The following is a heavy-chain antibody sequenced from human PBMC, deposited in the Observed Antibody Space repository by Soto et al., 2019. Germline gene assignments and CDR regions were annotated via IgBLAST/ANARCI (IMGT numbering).Heavy chain of an antibody. CDR3: ARSSGTYFED. Sequence: DSLKLSCKAFGYTFTNYYMHWVRQAPGQGLEWMGVISPSGDSTTYAQRFQGKITMTRDTSTSTLYMELSSLRSDDTAVYRCARSSGTYFEDWGQGSPVTVAS. J-gene: IGHJ4*02. D-gene: IGHD1-1*01. CDR1: GYTFTNYY. CDR2: ISPSGDST. V-gene: IGHV1-46*01.